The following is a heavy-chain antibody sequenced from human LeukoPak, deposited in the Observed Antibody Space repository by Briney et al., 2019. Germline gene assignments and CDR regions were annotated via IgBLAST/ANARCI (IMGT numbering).Heavy chain of an antibody. Sequence: GGTLRLSCAASGFTFSSYAMSWVRQAPGKGLEWVSAIGGSGGSSYYADSVKGRVTISRDNSKNTLYLQMNSLRAEDTALYYCAKSRNFYYYFMEVSGRGTKVTISS. CDR2: IGGSGGSS. CDR3: AKSRNFYYYFMEV. V-gene: IGHV3-23*01. CDR1: GFTFSSYA. J-gene: IGHJ6*03.